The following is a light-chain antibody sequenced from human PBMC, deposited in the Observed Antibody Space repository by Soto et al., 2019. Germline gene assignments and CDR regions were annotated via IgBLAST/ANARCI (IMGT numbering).Light chain of an antibody. Sequence: DIQVTQSPSTLSASVGDRVTITCRASESIKGWLAWYQQKPGKAPKLLIYDASSLKGGVPSRFSGSGSGTEFTLTISSLQPDDFATYYCQQYNNHWTFGRGTKVDIK. CDR1: ESIKGW. CDR2: DAS. J-gene: IGKJ1*01. V-gene: IGKV1-5*01. CDR3: QQYNNHWT.